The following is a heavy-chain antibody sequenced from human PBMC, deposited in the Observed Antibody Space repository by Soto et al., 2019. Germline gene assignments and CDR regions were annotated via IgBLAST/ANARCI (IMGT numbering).Heavy chain of an antibody. CDR2: IYDTGST. CDR1: GGSISSYY. J-gene: IGHJ4*02. D-gene: IGHD6-19*01. V-gene: IGHV4-59*08. Sequence: SETLSLTCTVSGGSISSYYWSWIRQPSGKGLEWIGYIYDTGSTNYNPSLKSRVTILLDTSKKQSSLKLSSVTAADTAVYYCTRGSGWYYYWGQGTLVTVSS. CDR3: TRGSGWYYY.